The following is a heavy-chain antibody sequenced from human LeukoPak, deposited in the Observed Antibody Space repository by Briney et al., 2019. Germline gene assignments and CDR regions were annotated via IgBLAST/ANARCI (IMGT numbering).Heavy chain of an antibody. J-gene: IGHJ4*02. V-gene: IGHV3-23*01. D-gene: IGHD5-24*01. CDR1: GFTFSSFA. CDR3: AKREGPNNGPIDS. Sequence: GGSLRLSCAASGFTFSSFAMSWVRQAPGKGLEWVSAISGNGVSTYYADSVKGRFTISRDIFKNTLYLQMSSLRAEDTAVDYCAKREGPNNGPIDSWGQGTLVTVSS. CDR2: ISGNGVST.